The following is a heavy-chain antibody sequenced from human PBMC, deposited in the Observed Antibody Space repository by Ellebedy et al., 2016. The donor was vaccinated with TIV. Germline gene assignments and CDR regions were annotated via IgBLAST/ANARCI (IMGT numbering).Heavy chain of an antibody. CDR2: ISGSGGST. V-gene: IGHV3-23*01. CDR1: GFTFSSYA. CDR3: ARDFGYCSSTSQCFDY. Sequence: GGSLRLXXAASGFTFSSYAMSWVRQAPGKGLEWVSAISGSGGSTYYADSVKGRFTISRDNSKNTLYLQMNSLRADDTAVYYCARDFGYCSSTSQCFDYWGQGTLVTVSS. D-gene: IGHD2-2*01. J-gene: IGHJ4*02.